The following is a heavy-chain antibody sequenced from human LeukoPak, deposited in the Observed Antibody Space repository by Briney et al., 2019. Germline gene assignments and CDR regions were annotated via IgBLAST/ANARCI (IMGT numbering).Heavy chain of an antibody. J-gene: IGHJ4*02. V-gene: IGHV4-59*01. D-gene: IGHD5-12*01. CDR2: IYYRGGT. CDR1: GDSLGRYY. CDR3: ATVVAYSGYDTFDY. Sequence: SETLSLPCTVSGDSLGRYYWTWIRQPPGKGLEWIGYIYYRGGTNYNPSLKSRVTISVDTSKNQFSLKLTSVTAADTAVYYCATVVAYSGYDTFDYWGQGTLVTVSS.